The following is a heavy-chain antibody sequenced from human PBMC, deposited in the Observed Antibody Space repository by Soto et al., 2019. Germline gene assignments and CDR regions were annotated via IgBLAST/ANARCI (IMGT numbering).Heavy chain of an antibody. Sequence: VSVNLSCKASGYTFTIYGVSWGRQAPGQGLEWMGWISGYNGDTNYAQKFQDRVSMTIDTSTGTAYMELRSLKTEDTAVYYCTTDIPKSDIVLVPAAIVGYYYYGMDVWGQGTTVTVSS. J-gene: IGHJ6*02. D-gene: IGHD2-2*01. CDR1: GYTFTIYG. CDR3: TTDIPKSDIVLVPAAIVGYYYYGMDV. CDR2: ISGYNGDT. V-gene: IGHV1-18*01.